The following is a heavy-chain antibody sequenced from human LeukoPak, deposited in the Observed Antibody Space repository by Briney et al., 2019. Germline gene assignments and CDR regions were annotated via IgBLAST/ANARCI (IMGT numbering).Heavy chain of an antibody. CDR1: GFTFDDYA. CDR2: ISWNSGSI. V-gene: IGHV3-9*01. J-gene: IGHJ6*02. Sequence: PGGSLRLSCAASGFTFDDYAMHWVRQAPGKGLEWVSGISWNSGSIGYADSVKGRFTISRDNAKNSLYLQMNSLRVEDTAVYYCARPLLIYLCNGGSCCSGGMDVWGQGTTVTVSS. D-gene: IGHD2-15*01. CDR3: ARPLLIYLCNGGSCCSGGMDV.